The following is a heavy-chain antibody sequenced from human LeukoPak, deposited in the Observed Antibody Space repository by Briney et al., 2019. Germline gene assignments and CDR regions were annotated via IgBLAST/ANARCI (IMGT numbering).Heavy chain of an antibody. D-gene: IGHD2-8*01. J-gene: IGHJ4*02. CDR1: GFTFSSYS. Sequence: AGGSLGLSCAASGFTFSSYSMNWVRQAPGRGLEWVSYISSSSSTIYYADSVKGRFTISRDNAKNSLYLQMNSLRAEDTAVYYCARDLLMVYATRPNYFDYWGQGTLVTVSS. CDR3: ARDLLMVYATRPNYFDY. V-gene: IGHV3-48*01. CDR2: ISSSSSTI.